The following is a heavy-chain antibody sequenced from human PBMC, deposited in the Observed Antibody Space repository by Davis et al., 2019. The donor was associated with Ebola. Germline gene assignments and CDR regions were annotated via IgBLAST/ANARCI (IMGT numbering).Heavy chain of an antibody. J-gene: IGHJ5*02. D-gene: IGHD3-3*01. Sequence: MPSETLSLTCAVYGGSFSGYYWSWIRQPPGKGLEWIGEINHSGSTNYSPSLKSRVTVSVDTSKNQFSLRLSSVTAADTAVYYCARQGWSGYSLRHWLDPWGRGTLVTVSS. CDR2: INHSGST. V-gene: IGHV4-34*01. CDR1: GGSFSGYY. CDR3: ARQGWSGYSLRHWLDP.